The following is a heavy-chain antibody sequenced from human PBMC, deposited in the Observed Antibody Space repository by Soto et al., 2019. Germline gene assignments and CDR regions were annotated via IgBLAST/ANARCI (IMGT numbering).Heavy chain of an antibody. V-gene: IGHV3-33*01. D-gene: IGHD1-26*01. Sequence: GGSLRLSCAASGFTFSSYGMHWVRQAPGKGLEWVAVIWYDGSNKYYADSVKGRFTISRDNSKNTLYLQMNSLRAEDTAVYYCARDRRWELLALDYWGQGTLVTVSS. CDR1: GFTFSSYG. CDR2: IWYDGSNK. J-gene: IGHJ4*02. CDR3: ARDRRWELLALDY.